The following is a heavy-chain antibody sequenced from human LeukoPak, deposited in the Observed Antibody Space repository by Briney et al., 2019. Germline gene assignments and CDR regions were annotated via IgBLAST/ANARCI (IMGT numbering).Heavy chain of an antibody. D-gene: IGHD3-22*01. J-gene: IGHJ4*02. CDR3: ARGYYYDSSGYYLPFDY. Sequence: GASVKVSCKASGYTFTSYDINWVRQATGQGLEWMGWMNPNSGNTGYAQKFQGRVTMTRNTSISTAYMELSSLRSEDTAVYYCARGYYYDSSGYYLPFDYWGQGTLVTVSS. V-gene: IGHV1-8*01. CDR1: GYTFTSYD. CDR2: MNPNSGNT.